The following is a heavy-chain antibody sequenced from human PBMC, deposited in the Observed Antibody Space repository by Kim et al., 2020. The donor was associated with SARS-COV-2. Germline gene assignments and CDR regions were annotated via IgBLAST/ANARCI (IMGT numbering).Heavy chain of an antibody. V-gene: IGHV4-34*01. CDR1: GGSFSGYY. CDR2: INHSGST. J-gene: IGHJ4*02. D-gene: IGHD1-26*01. Sequence: SETLSLTCAVYGGSFSGYYWSWIRQPPGKGLEWIGEINHSGSTNYNPSLKSRVTISVDTSKNQFSLKLSSVTAADTAVYYCARARLVGATPAAPDSHHANFDYWGQGTLVTVSS. CDR3: ARARLVGATPAAPDSHHANFDY.